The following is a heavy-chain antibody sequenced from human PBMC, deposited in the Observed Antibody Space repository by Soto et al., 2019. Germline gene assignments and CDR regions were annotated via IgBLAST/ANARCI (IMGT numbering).Heavy chain of an antibody. CDR1: RFTFSDYS. Sequence: EVQLVESGGDLVQPGGSLRLSCAASRFTFSDYSMNWVRQAPGKGLEWVSYISGGGETIYYADSVRGRFTLSRDNAKNSLFLQMNSLREEDTAVYYCARESPSSQWLPTRYFDYWGQGTLVTVSS. D-gene: IGHD6-19*01. CDR2: ISGGGETI. J-gene: IGHJ4*02. CDR3: ARESPSSQWLPTRYFDY. V-gene: IGHV3-48*02.